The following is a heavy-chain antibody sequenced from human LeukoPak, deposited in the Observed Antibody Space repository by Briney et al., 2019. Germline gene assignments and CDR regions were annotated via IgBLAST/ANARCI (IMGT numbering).Heavy chain of an antibody. V-gene: IGHV4-38-2*02. CDR1: GYSISSGYY. CDR2: IYHSEST. Sequence: SETLSLTCAVSGYSISSGYYWGWIRQPPGPGLEWIGSIYHSESTYYTPPLESRVSISVDTSKNKLSLKLSSVTAADTAVYYCARDAQYTIFGVVTYWGQGTLVTVSS. J-gene: IGHJ4*02. D-gene: IGHD3-3*01. CDR3: ARDAQYTIFGVVTY.